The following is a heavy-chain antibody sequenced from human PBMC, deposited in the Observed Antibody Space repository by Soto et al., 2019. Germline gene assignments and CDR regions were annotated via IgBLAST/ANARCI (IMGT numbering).Heavy chain of an antibody. D-gene: IGHD1-26*01. Sequence: PGGPLRLSCAASGFTFSGSAMHWVRQASGKGLEWVGRIRSKANSYATAYAASVKGRFTISRDDSKNTAYLQMNSLKTEDTAVYYCTRPTHSGSYSDDDDYYYGMDVWGQGTTVTVSS. CDR2: IRSKANSYAT. J-gene: IGHJ6*02. CDR3: TRPTHSGSYSDDDDYYYGMDV. CDR1: GFTFSGSA. V-gene: IGHV3-73*01.